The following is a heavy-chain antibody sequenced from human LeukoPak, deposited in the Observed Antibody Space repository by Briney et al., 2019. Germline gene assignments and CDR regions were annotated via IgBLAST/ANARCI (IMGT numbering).Heavy chain of an antibody. CDR2: IYYSGST. V-gene: IGHV4-30-4*08. CDR3: ASPGSGFWSGYMDV. D-gene: IGHD3-3*01. CDR1: GGSISSGDYY. J-gene: IGHJ6*03. Sequence: PSETLSLTCTVPGGSISSGDYYWSWIRQPPGKGLAWIGYIYYSGSTYYNPSLKSRVTISVDTSKNQFSLKLSSVTAADTAVYYCASPGSGFWSGYMDVWGKGTTVTVSS.